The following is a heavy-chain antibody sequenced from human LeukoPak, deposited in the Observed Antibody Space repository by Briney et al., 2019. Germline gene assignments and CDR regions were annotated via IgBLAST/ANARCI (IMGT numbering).Heavy chain of an antibody. D-gene: IGHD6-13*01. V-gene: IGHV1-69*04. Sequence: ASVKVSCKASGGTFSSYAISWVRQAPGQGLEWMGRVIPILGIANYAQKFQGRVTITADKSTSTAYMELSSLRSEDSAVYYCARAGPGIADYWGQGTLVTVSS. CDR3: ARAGPGIADY. CDR2: VIPILGIA. J-gene: IGHJ4*02. CDR1: GGTFSSYA.